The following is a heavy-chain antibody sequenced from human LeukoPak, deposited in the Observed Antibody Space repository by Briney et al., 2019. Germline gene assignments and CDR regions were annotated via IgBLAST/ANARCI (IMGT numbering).Heavy chain of an antibody. D-gene: IGHD4-17*01. CDR1: GLTYSFYA. CDR2: ISGCGGRT. J-gene: IGHJ6*03. CDR3: AKRGFGDYLNYYYYYMDV. V-gene: IGHV3-23*01. Sequence: GGSLRLPCGACGLTYSFYAMSGLPQAPGKGLEWVSAISGCGGRTYYADAVMRRFNISREDSSITLYLQMNSLRVEDTAVYYCAKRGFGDYLNYYYYYMDVWGKGTTVTVSS.